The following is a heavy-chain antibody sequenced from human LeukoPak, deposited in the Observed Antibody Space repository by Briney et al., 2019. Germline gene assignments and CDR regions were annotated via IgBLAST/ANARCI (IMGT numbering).Heavy chain of an antibody. CDR2: ISYDGSNK. Sequence: GGSLRLSCAASGFTFSSYGMHWVRQAPGKGLEWVAVISYDGSNKYYADSVKGRFTISRDNSKNTLYLQMNSLRAEDTAVYYCAKSMVRGALDYWGQGTLVTVSS. V-gene: IGHV3-30*18. CDR3: AKSMVRGALDY. J-gene: IGHJ4*02. CDR1: GFTFSSYG. D-gene: IGHD3-10*01.